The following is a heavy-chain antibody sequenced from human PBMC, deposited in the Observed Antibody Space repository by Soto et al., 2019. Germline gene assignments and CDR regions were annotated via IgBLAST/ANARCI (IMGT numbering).Heavy chain of an antibody. CDR1: GFTFSSYS. D-gene: IGHD3-22*01. Sequence: EVQLVESGGGLVKPGGSLRLSCAASGFTFSSYSMNWVRQAPGKGLEWVSSISSSSSYIYYADSVKGRFTISRDNAKNSLYLQMYSLRAEDTAVYYCARDISSGYQYYFDYWGQGTLVTVSS. J-gene: IGHJ4*02. V-gene: IGHV3-21*01. CDR2: ISSSSSYI. CDR3: ARDISSGYQYYFDY.